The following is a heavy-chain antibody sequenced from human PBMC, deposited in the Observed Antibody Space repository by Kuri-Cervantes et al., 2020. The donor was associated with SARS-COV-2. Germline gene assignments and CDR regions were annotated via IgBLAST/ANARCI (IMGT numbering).Heavy chain of an antibody. J-gene: IGHJ4*02. V-gene: IGHV3-53*01. Sequence: GESLKISCVISGFTVSTNYTTWVRQAPGKGLEWVSTIYSGGNTFYADSVRGRFTISRDNAKNSLYLQMDSLRAEDSAVYYCARDQKIYDSTGQFDFWGQGTLVTVSS. D-gene: IGHD2-8*02. CDR1: GFTVSTNY. CDR3: ARDQKIYDSTGQFDF. CDR2: IYSGGNT.